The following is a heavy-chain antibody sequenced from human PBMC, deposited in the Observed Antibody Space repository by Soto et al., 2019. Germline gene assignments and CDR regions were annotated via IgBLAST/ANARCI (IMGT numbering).Heavy chain of an antibody. V-gene: IGHV1-18*01. CDR1: GYTFTSYG. J-gene: IGHJ4*02. D-gene: IGHD6-13*01. CDR2: ISAYNGNT. CDR3: ARVEQQLVEGWGGFDY. Sequence: QVQLVQSGAEVKKPGASVKVSCKASGYTFTSYGISWVRQAPGQGLEWMGWISAYNGNTNYAQKLQGRVTMTTDTATRTANMELRSLRPDDTAVYYCARVEQQLVEGWGGFDYWGQGTLVTVSS.